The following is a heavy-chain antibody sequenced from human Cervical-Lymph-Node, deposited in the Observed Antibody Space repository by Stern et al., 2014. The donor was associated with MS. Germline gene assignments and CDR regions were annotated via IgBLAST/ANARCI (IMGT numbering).Heavy chain of an antibody. CDR3: ARHLGSHESGWFDP. CDR1: GGTLISYP. Sequence: QLVQSGAEVKKPGSSVKVSCQASGGTLISYPISWVRQAPGQWLEWLGGIMPILGTSNYAHKFQGRVTITADESTTTIYMELRSLKSEDTAVYYCARHLGSHESGWFDPWGQGTLVTVSS. J-gene: IGHJ5*02. D-gene: IGHD1-26*01. V-gene: IGHV1-69*01. CDR2: IMPILGTS.